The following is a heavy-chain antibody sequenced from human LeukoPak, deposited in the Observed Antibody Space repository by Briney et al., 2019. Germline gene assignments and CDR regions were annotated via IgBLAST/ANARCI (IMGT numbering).Heavy chain of an antibody. CDR2: ISGGGDST. D-gene: IGHD3-3*01. Sequence: RGSLRLSCAASGFIFNTYTMNWVRRAPGKGLEWVSAISGGGDSTHYADSVKGRFTISRDKSKNTVYLQMNSLRAEDTAIYYCAKDPYYDLWSGHYYMDVWGKGTTVTVSS. CDR1: GFIFNTYT. V-gene: IGHV3-23*01. CDR3: AKDPYYDLWSGHYYMDV. J-gene: IGHJ6*03.